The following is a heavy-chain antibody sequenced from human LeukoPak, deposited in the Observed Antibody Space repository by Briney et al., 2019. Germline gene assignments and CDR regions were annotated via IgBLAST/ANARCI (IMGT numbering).Heavy chain of an antibody. CDR1: GFTFSSYG. Sequence: GRSLRLSCAASGFTFSSYGMHWVRQAPGKGPEWVANIKQDGSEKYYVDSVKGRFTISRDNAKNSLYLQMNSLRAGDTAVYYCARADLRGYSLDYWGQGILVTVSS. D-gene: IGHD5-18*01. CDR3: ARADLRGYSLDY. V-gene: IGHV3-7*01. CDR2: IKQDGSEK. J-gene: IGHJ4*02.